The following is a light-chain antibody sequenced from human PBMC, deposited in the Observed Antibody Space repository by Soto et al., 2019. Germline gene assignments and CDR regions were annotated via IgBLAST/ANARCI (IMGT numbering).Light chain of an antibody. CDR3: QQTYSSPRT. Sequence: DVHMTLSPSSVPASLVDRVTLPXLASLSINDYVNWYQQGPGXAPEXXXYAXSSWLTGVPSRLSGSGAGTDFTFTINSILPEDCAIDYCQQTYSSPRTFGQGTKVDI. J-gene: IGKJ1*01. CDR2: AXS. CDR1: LSINDY. V-gene: IGKV1-39*01.